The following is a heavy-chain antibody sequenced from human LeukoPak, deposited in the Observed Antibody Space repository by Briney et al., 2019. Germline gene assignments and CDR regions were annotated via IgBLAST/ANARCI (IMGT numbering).Heavy chain of an antibody. D-gene: IGHD3-10*01. CDR2: INPNSGGT. V-gene: IGHV1-2*02. J-gene: IGHJ4*02. Sequence: ASVRVSCKASGYTFTACYMNWVRQAPGQGLEWMGWINPNSGGTNYAQKFQGRVTMTRDTSISTAYMELSRLRSDDTAVYYCARDKDGDEGFDYWGQGTLVTVSS. CDR3: ARDKDGDEGFDY. CDR1: GYTFTACY.